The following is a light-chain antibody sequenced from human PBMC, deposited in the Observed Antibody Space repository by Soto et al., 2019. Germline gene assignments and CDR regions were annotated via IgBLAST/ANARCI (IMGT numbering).Light chain of an antibody. CDR2: GAS. V-gene: IGKV3-20*01. CDR1: QNVLSDY. J-gene: IGKJ4*01. Sequence: EIVLTQSPGTLSLSPGERATLSCRASQNVLSDYLAWYQQKPGQTPRLLIYGASIRTTGIPDRFSGSGSGTDFTLTISRLEPEDFAVYYCQQYGTSPSVTFGGGTNVEIK. CDR3: QQYGTSPSVT.